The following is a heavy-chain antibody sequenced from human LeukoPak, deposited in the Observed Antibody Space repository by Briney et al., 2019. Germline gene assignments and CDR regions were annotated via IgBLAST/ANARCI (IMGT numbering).Heavy chain of an antibody. J-gene: IGHJ2*01. CDR3: ARIGLRSAYYGYFDL. V-gene: IGHV1-2*02. D-gene: IGHD3-3*01. CDR2: INPNSGGT. CDR1: GYTFTGYY. Sequence: ASVKVSFKASGYTFTGYYMHWVRQAPGQGLEWMGWINPNSGGTNYAQKFQGRVTMTRDTSISTAYMELSRLRSDDTAVYYCARIGLRSAYYGYFDLWGRGTLVTVSS.